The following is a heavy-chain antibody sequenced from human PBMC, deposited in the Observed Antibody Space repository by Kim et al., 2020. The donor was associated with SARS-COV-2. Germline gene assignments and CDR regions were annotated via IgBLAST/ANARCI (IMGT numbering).Heavy chain of an antibody. V-gene: IGHV4-34*01. D-gene: IGHD2-15*01. CDR3: ARGFGGCCWYGLPWFDP. J-gene: IGHJ5*02. CDR1: GGSFSGYY. CDR2: INHSGST. Sequence: SETLSLTCAVYGGSFSGYYWSWIRQPPGKGLEWIGEINHSGSTNYNPSLKSRVTISVDTSKNQFSLKLSSVTAADTAVYYCARGFGGCCWYGLPWFDPWGQGTLVTVSS.